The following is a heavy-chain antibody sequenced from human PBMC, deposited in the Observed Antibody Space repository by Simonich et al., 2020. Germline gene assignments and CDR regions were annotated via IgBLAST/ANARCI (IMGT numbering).Heavy chain of an antibody. CDR1: GYTFTGYY. CDR3: ARDPVVPAAIRNAFDI. J-gene: IGHJ3*02. CDR2: INPNSGGT. V-gene: IGHV1-2*02. Sequence: QVQLVQSGAEVKKPGASVKVSCKASGYTFTGYYMHWVRQAPGQGLEWMGLINPNSGGTNYAQKFQGRGTITRDTSISTAYMELSRLRSDDTAVYYCARDPVVPAAIRNAFDIWGQGTMVTVSS. D-gene: IGHD2-2*01.